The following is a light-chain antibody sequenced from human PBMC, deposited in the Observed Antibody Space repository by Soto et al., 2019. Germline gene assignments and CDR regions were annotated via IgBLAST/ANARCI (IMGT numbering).Light chain of an antibody. V-gene: IGKV2-30*02. CDR3: MPATYWPWT. CDR2: KLS. CDR1: QSLVHSDGNTY. J-gene: IGKJ1*01. Sequence: DVVLTQSPLSLPVTLGQPASISCTSGQSLVHSDGNTYLSWCLQRLGQSPRRLIYKLSNRYSGVTGRFSVSGSCTDFTLKISRVEAEDGGVYFCMPATYWPWTFGRGSKVEVK.